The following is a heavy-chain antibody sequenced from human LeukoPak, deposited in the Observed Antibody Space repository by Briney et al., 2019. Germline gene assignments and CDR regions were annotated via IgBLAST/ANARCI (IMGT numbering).Heavy chain of an antibody. V-gene: IGHV3-30*02. CDR2: IRYDGSNK. J-gene: IGHJ4*02. CDR1: GFTFSGSA. D-gene: IGHD3-10*01. CDR3: ANYGGVDY. Sequence: GGSLKLSCAASGFTFSGSAMHWVRQASGKGLEWVAFIRYDGSNKYYADSVKGRFTISRDNSKNTLYLQMNSLRAEDTAVYYCANYGGVDYWGQGTLVTVSS.